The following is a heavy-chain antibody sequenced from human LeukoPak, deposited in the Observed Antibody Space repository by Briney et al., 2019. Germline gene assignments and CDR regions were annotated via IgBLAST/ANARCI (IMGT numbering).Heavy chain of an antibody. J-gene: IGHJ3*02. Sequence: SETLSLTCTVSGGSVSTGGYYWTWIRQHPGRGLEWIGYIYYSGSTNYNPSLKGRVTMSVDTSKNQFSLRLSSVTAADAAVYYCARQQLLEYDALDIWGQGTMVTVSS. V-gene: IGHV4-61*08. CDR1: GGSVSTGGYY. D-gene: IGHD6-19*01. CDR2: IYYSGST. CDR3: ARQQLLEYDALDI.